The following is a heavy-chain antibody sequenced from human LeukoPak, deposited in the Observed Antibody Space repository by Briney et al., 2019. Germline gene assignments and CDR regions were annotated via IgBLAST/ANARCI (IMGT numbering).Heavy chain of an antibody. D-gene: IGHD1-26*01. V-gene: IGHV3-21*01. CDR2: ITSSGTNI. J-gene: IGHJ4*01. CDR1: GFTFSVFH. Sequence: GGSLTLPCAASGFTFSVFHMNWVRQAPGKGLECISSITSSGTNITYPDSIQGRCTISRDNAKNSLYLQMNSLRVDDTALYYCARASGGWDLDYWGHGTLVIVSS. CDR3: ARASGGWDLDY.